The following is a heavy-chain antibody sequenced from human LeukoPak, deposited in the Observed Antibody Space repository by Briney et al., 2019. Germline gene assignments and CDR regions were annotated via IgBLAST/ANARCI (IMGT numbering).Heavy chain of an antibody. CDR1: GGSSSGYY. CDR2: INHSGSI. D-gene: IGHD3-22*01. J-gene: IGHJ4*02. Sequence: SETLSLTCAVYGGSSSGYYWSWIRQPPGKGLEWIGEINHSGSINYNPSLKSRVTISVDTSKTHFSLRLSSVTAADTAVYYCARGLYYYDSSGYLGYWGQGTLVTVSS. CDR3: ARGLYYYDSSGYLGY. V-gene: IGHV4-34*01.